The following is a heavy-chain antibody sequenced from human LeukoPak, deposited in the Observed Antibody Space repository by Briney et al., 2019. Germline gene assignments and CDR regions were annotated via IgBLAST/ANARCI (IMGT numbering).Heavy chain of an antibody. J-gene: IGHJ5*02. CDR2: IYTSGST. Sequence: SQTLSLTCTVSGGSISSGSYYWSWIRQPAGKGPEWIGRIYTSGSTNYNPSLKSRVTISVDTSKYQFSLKLSSVTAADTAVYYCARASTYYDFWSGSNADWFDPWGQGTLVTVSS. V-gene: IGHV4-61*02. CDR1: GGSISSGSYY. CDR3: ARASTYYDFWSGSNADWFDP. D-gene: IGHD3-3*01.